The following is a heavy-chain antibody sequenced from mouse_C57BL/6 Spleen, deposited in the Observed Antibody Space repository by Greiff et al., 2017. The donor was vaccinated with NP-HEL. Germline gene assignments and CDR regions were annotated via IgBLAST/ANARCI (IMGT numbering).Heavy chain of an antibody. CDR1: GFSLSTFGMG. V-gene: IGHV8-8*01. CDR3: ARPYYYGSSQGYFDY. CDR2: IWWDDDK. J-gene: IGHJ2*01. D-gene: IGHD1-1*01. Sequence: QVTLKESGPGILQPSQTLSLTCSFSGFSLSTFGMGVGWIRQPSGKGLEWLAHIWWDDDKYYNPALKSRLTISKDTSKNQVFLKIANVDTADTATYYCARPYYYGSSQGYFDYWGQGTTLTVSS.